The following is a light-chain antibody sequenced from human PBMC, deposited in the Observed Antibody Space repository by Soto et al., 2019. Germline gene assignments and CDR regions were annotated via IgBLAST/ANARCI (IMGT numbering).Light chain of an antibody. V-gene: IGKV4-1*01. CDR3: QQYFGTPIT. Sequence: DIVMTQSPDSPAVSLGERATINCKTSQSVLYSSTNKEYLAWYQQKAGQPPRLLIYSASTRESGVPDRFSGSGSATDFTLTISSLQAEDLAVYYCQQYFGTPITFGGGTNVEI. CDR1: QSVLYSSTNKEY. CDR2: SAS. J-gene: IGKJ4*01.